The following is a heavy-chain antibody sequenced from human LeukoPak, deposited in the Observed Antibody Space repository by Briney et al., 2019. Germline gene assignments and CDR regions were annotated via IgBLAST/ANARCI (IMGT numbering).Heavy chain of an antibody. J-gene: IGHJ6*02. CDR3: AKRAITMVRGVRYYYGMDV. CDR1: GFTSSSYA. CDR2: ISGSGGST. Sequence: GGSLRLSCAASGFTSSSYAMSWVRQAPGKGLEWVSAISGSGGSTYYADSVKGRFTISRDNSKNTLYLQMNSLRAEDTAVYYCAKRAITMVRGVRYYYGMDVWGQGTTVTVSS. D-gene: IGHD3-10*01. V-gene: IGHV3-23*01.